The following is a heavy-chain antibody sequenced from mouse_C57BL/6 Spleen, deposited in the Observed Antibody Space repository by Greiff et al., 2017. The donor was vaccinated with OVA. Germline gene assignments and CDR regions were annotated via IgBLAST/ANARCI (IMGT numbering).Heavy chain of an antibody. J-gene: IGHJ2*01. Sequence: QVQLQQPGAELVKPGASVKLSCKASGYTFTSYWMHWVKQRPGRGLEWIGRIDPTSGGTKYNEKFKSKATLTVDKPSSTAYMQLSSLTSEDSAVYYCARPCYYGSSYGYFDYWGQGTTLTVSS. V-gene: IGHV1-72*01. CDR3: ARPCYYGSSYGYFDY. CDR2: IDPTSGGT. D-gene: IGHD1-1*01. CDR1: GYTFTSYW.